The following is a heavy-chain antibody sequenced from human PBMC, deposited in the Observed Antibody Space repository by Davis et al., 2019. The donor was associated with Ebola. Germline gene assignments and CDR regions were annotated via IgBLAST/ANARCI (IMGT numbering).Heavy chain of an antibody. CDR1: GYTLVSYY. Sequence: ASVKVSCKASGYTLVSYYAHWVRQAPGQGLEWMGIINPSGGTTTYAQKFQGRVTMTRDTSTNTLYMELNSLRAEDTAVYYCASSRTTRSYYFDYWGQGTLVTVSS. V-gene: IGHV1-46*01. D-gene: IGHD4-17*01. J-gene: IGHJ4*02. CDR3: ASSRTTRSYYFDY. CDR2: INPSGGTT.